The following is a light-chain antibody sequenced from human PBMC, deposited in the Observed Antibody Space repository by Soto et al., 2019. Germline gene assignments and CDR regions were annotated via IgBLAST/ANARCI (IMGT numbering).Light chain of an antibody. CDR3: QQYGSSPPIT. J-gene: IGKJ5*01. V-gene: IGKV3-20*01. CDR2: GAS. Sequence: EIVLTQSPGTLSLSPGERATLSCRASQSVTGSYLAWYQQKPGQAPRLLIYGASSRATGIPDRFSGSGSGTDFTITISRLEPEDFAVYYCQQYGSSPPITFGQGTRLEIK. CDR1: QSVTGSY.